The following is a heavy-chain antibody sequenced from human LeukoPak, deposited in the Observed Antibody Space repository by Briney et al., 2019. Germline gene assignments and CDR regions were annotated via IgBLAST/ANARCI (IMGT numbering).Heavy chain of an antibody. CDR3: TRNTVTVHFDY. J-gene: IGHJ4*02. CDR1: GFTFDDYA. CDR2: IRSKAFGGTP. V-gene: IGHV3-49*03. D-gene: IGHD4-17*01. Sequence: PGRSLRLSCSASGFTFDDYAVSWFRQAPGKGLEWVGFIRSKAFGGTPEYAASVRGRFTISRDDSKSIAYHQMNSLKTEDTAVYYCTRNTVTVHFDYWSQGTLVTVSS.